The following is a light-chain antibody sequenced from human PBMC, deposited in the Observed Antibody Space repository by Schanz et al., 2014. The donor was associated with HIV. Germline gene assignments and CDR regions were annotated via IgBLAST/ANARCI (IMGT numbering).Light chain of an antibody. CDR2: GAS. J-gene: IGKJ4*01. Sequence: EIVLTQSPGTLSLSPGERATLSCRASQSLTSRYLAWYLQKPGQAPRLLIYGASSRATGIPDRFSGSGSGTDFTLTISRLEPEDFAVYYCQQYGSSPLTFGGGTKVDIK. V-gene: IGKV3-20*01. CDR1: QSLTSRY. CDR3: QQYGSSPLT.